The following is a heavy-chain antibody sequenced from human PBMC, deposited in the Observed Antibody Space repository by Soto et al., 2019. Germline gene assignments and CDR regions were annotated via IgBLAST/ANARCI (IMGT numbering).Heavy chain of an antibody. V-gene: IGHV3-23*01. CDR2: ISGSGGIT. J-gene: IGHJ4*02. D-gene: IGHD4-17*01. CDR3: AKGEHYSGDNAN. Sequence: EVQLLESGGGLVQPGGSLRLSCAASGFTFSSYAMSWVRQAPGKGLEWVSSISGSGGITYYADSVKGRFTISRDNSKRTLYPQTNSLRAEATAVYYGAKGEHYSGDNANWGLGTLVTVSS. CDR1: GFTFSSYA.